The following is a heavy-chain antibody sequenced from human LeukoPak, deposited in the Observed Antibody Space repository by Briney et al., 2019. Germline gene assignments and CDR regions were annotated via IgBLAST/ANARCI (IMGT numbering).Heavy chain of an antibody. CDR2: ISNSGDKT. V-gene: IGHV3-23*01. J-gene: IGHJ4*02. CDR1: GFTFSNYV. D-gene: IGHD2-15*01. CDR3: AKAVDAAYYFDY. Sequence: GGSLRLSCAASGFTFSNYVMSWVRQAPGKGLEWVSTISNSGDKTYYADSVKGRFTISRDNSKNTLYLQMNSLRAEDTAVYYCAKAVDAAYYFDYWGQGTLVTVSS.